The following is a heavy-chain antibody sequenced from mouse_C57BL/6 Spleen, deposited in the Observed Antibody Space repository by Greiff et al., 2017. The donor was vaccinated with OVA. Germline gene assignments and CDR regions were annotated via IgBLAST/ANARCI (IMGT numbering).Heavy chain of an antibody. J-gene: IGHJ1*03. D-gene: IGHD1-1*02. CDR2: INPNYGTT. V-gene: IGHV1-39*01. CDR3: ARYGYSGGSGYFAV. Sequence: EVQLQQSGPDLVKPGASVKISCKASGYSFTDYNMTWVKQSNGKSLEWIGVINPNYGTTSYKQKFKGTATLTVDQSSSKAYMQLNSLTSEVTADYYAARYGYSGGSGYFAVWGTGTPVTVSS. CDR1: GYSFTDYN.